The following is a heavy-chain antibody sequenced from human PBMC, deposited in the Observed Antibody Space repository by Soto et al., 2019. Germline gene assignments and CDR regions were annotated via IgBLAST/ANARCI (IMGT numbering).Heavy chain of an antibody. D-gene: IGHD3-22*01. CDR3: ASMYYYDSSGYFNY. CDR1: GVSISSGGYY. CDR2: IYYSGST. Sequence: TLSLTCTVSGVSISSGGYYWSWIRQHPGKGLEWIGYIYYSGSTYYNPSLQSRVAISVDTSKNQFSLKLSSVTAADTAVYYCASMYYYDSSGYFNYWGQGTLVTVSS. V-gene: IGHV4-31*03. J-gene: IGHJ4*02.